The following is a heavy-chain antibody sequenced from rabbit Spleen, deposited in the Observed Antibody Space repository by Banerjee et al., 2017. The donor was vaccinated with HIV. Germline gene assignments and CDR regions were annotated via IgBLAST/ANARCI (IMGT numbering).Heavy chain of an antibody. V-gene: IGHV1S40*01. CDR2: IDAGSSGFT. CDR1: GFSFSSSDY. Sequence: QSLEESGGGLVQPEGSLALTCKASGFSFSSSDYICWVRQAPGKGLEWISCIDAGSSGFTYFASWAKGRFTLSKTSSTTVTLQMTSLTAADTATYFCARDSGSSFSSYGMDLWGPGTLVTVS. J-gene: IGHJ6*01. CDR3: ARDSGSSFSSYGMDL. D-gene: IGHD8-1*01.